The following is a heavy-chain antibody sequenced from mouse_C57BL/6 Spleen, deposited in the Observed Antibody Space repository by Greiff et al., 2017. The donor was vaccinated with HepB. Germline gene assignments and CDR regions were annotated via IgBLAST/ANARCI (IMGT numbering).Heavy chain of an antibody. CDR3: ARHEYYGSSYQYFDV. V-gene: IGHV5-17*01. J-gene: IGHJ1*03. Sequence: EVMLVESGGGLVKPGGSLKLSCAASGFTFSDYGMHWVRQAPEKGLEWVAYISRGSSTIYYADTVKGRFTISRDNAKNTLFLQMTSLRSEDTAMYYCARHEYYGSSYQYFDVWGTGTTVTVSS. D-gene: IGHD1-1*01. CDR1: GFTFSDYG. CDR2: ISRGSSTI.